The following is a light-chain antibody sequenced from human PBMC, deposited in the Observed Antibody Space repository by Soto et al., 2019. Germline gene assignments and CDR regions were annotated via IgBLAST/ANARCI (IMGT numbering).Light chain of an antibody. V-gene: IGKV3-20*01. CDR2: GAS. CDR1: QSVSSSY. J-gene: IGKJ1*01. Sequence: EIRLTQSPGTLSLSPGERATHACRASQSVSSSYLAWYQQKPGQAPRLLIYGASSRATGIPDRFSGSGSGTDFTLTISRLEPEDFAVYYCQQYGSSLWTFGQGTKVEIK. CDR3: QQYGSSLWT.